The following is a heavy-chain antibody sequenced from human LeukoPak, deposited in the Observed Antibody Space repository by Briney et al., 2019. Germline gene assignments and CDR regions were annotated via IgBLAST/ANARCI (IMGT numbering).Heavy chain of an antibody. Sequence: GGSLRLSCAASGFTFSSYAISWVRQAPGKGLEWVSAISGSGGSTYYADSVKGRFTISRDNSKNTLYLQMNSLRAEDTAVYYCAKGRKTIVATMYFDYWGQGTLVTVSS. CDR2: ISGSGGST. V-gene: IGHV3-23*01. CDR3: AKGRKTIVATMYFDY. J-gene: IGHJ4*02. CDR1: GFTFSSYA. D-gene: IGHD5-12*01.